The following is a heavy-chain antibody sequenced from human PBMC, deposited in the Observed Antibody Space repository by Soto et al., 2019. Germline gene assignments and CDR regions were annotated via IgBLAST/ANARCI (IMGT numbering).Heavy chain of an antibody. CDR2: IYYSGST. CDR1: GCSISSYY. CDR3: ARLCIAARPLYTYYYYMDV. D-gene: IGHD6-6*01. J-gene: IGHJ6*03. V-gene: IGHV4-59*08. Sequence: SETLSLTCTVSGCSISSYYWSWIRQPPGKGLEWIGYIYYSGSTNYNPSLKSRVTISVDTSKNQFSLKLSSVTAADTAVYYCARLCIAARPLYTYYYYMDVWGKGTTVTVSS.